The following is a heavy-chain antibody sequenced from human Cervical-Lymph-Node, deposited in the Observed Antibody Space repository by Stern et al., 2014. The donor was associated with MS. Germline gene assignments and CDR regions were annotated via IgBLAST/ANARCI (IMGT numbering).Heavy chain of an antibody. CDR2: MNPNTGNA. V-gene: IGHV1-8*01. CDR3: AREGLGDGDYISWLDF. CDR1: GYTFTTYD. Sequence: VQLVQSGAEVKKPGASVKVSCQASGYTFTTYDVNWVRQAPGQGLEWLGWMNPNTGNAGYAQKFRGRVTMTRNTSISTAYMVLSSLTSKDTAIYYCAREGLGDGDYISWLDFWGQGTLVTVSS. D-gene: IGHD4-17*01. J-gene: IGHJ4*02.